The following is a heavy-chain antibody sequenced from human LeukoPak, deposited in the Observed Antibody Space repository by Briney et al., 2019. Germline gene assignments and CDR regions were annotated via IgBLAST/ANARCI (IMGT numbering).Heavy chain of an antibody. CDR3: ARTALVSGYDIAPYYLDY. V-gene: IGHV4-34*01. D-gene: IGHD5-12*01. J-gene: IGHJ4*02. Sequence: SETLSLTCAVYGGSFSGYYWSWIRQPPGKGLEWIGEINHSGSTNYNPSLKSRVTISVDTSKNQFSLKLGSVTAADTAVYYCARTALVSGYDIAPYYLDYWGQGTLVTVSS. CDR1: GGSFSGYY. CDR2: INHSGST.